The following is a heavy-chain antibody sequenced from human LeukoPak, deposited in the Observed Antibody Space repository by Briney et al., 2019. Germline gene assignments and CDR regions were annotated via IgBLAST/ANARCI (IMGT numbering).Heavy chain of an antibody. CDR3: ARGKYYYDSTGYYPGGDY. D-gene: IGHD3-22*01. J-gene: IGHJ4*02. Sequence: GGSLRLSCAASGFIFSSYWMSWVRQAPGKGLEWVANIKQDGSEKDYVDSEKGRFTISRDNAKNSLYLQMNSLRAEDTAVYYCARGKYYYDSTGYYPGGDYWGQGTLVTVSS. V-gene: IGHV3-7*01. CDR1: GFIFSSYW. CDR2: IKQDGSEK.